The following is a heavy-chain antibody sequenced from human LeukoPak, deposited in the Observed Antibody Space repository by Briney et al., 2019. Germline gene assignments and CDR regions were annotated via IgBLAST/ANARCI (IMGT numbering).Heavy chain of an antibody. V-gene: IGHV4-39*07. CDR3: ARDCHGYSYGPWDY. D-gene: IGHD5-18*01. J-gene: IGHJ4*02. Sequence: KPSETLSLTCTVSGGSISGSNYYWGWIRQPPGKGLEWIGSIYYSGSTYYNPSLKSRVTISVDTSKNQFSLKLTSVTAADTAVYYCARDCHGYSYGPWDYWGQGILVTASS. CDR2: IYYSGST. CDR1: GGSISGSNYY.